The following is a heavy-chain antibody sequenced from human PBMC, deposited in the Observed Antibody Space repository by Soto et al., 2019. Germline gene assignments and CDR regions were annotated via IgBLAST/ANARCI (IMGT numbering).Heavy chain of an antibody. CDR3: ARAPPGPAPRWGV. J-gene: IGHJ6*02. CDR1: GGSISSGGYS. V-gene: IGHV4-30-2*01. CDR2: IYPTGKT. D-gene: IGHD3-16*01. Sequence: KSSETLSLTCTVSGGSISSGGYSWSWIRQTPGKDLEWIGYIYPTGKTYYNPSLENRATLSIDTSQNQFSLQLTSVTAADTAVYYCARAPPGPAPRWGVWGHGTTVTVSS.